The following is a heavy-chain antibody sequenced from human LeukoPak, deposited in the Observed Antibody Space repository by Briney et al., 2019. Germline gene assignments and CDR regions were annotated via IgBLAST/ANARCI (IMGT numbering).Heavy chain of an antibody. CDR1: GFSFSSYA. V-gene: IGHV3-23*01. D-gene: IGHD3-10*01. Sequence: PGGSLRLSCAASGFSFSSYAMSWVRQAPGKGLEWVSAISGSGGSTYYADSVKGRFTISRDNSKNTLYLQMNSLRAEDTAVYYCARDRRITMVRGDLFDYWGQGTLVTVSS. J-gene: IGHJ4*02. CDR2: ISGSGGST. CDR3: ARDRRITMVRGDLFDY.